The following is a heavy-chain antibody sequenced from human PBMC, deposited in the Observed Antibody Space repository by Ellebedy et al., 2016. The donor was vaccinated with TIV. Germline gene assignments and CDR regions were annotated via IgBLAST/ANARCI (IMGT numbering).Heavy chain of an antibody. CDR2: IYPGRSA. V-gene: IGHV4-34*01. D-gene: IGHD4/OR15-4a*01. J-gene: IGHJ5*02. Sequence: SETLSLXCTVSGGSISDYYWTWIRQPPGRGLEWIGEIYPGRSANYNPSLKSRVAMSIDESKNGFSLKLSSVTVADTAVYYCARTPYDHGEYWLDPWGQGTLVTVSS. CDR1: GGSISDYY. CDR3: ARTPYDHGEYWLDP.